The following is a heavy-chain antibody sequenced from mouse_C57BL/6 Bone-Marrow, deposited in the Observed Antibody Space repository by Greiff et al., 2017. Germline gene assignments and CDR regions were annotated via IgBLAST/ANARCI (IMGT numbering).Heavy chain of an antibody. CDR2: ISNGGGST. Sequence: EVQLQESGGGLVQPGGSLKLSCAASGFTFSDYYMYWVRQTPEKRLEWVAYISNGGGSTYYPDTVKGRFTISRDNAKNTLYLQMSRLKSEDTAMYYCARHDGNYYFDYWGQGTTLTVSS. D-gene: IGHD2-1*01. CDR1: GFTFSDYY. V-gene: IGHV5-12*01. J-gene: IGHJ2*01. CDR3: ARHDGNYYFDY.